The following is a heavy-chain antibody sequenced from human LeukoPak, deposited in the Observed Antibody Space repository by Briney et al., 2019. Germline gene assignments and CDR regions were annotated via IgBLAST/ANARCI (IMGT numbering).Heavy chain of an antibody. D-gene: IGHD3-22*01. CDR3: ARHRESYYESSHMGFDP. J-gene: IGHJ5*02. CDR2: ISSRGRS. CDR1: GDSLSRSY. Sequence: PSETLSLTCTVFGDSLSRSYWSWIRQPPGKGLEWIGYISSRGRSTYTPALKSRVTISADTSNNQFSLSLTSPTAADTAVYYCARHRESYYESSHMGFDPWGQGTLVIVSS. V-gene: IGHV4-59*08.